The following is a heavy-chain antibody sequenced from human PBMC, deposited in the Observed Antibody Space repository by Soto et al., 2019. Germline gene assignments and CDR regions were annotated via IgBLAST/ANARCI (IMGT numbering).Heavy chain of an antibody. CDR2: IYYSGST. J-gene: IGHJ5*02. V-gene: IGHV4-30-4*01. D-gene: IGHD4-17*01. CDR3: AREWVTSPRFDP. CDR1: GGSISSGDYY. Sequence: SETLSLTCTVSGGSISSGDYYWSWIRQPPGKGLEWIGYIYYSGSTYYNPSLKSRVTISVDTSKNQFSLKLSSVTDADTAVYYCAREWVTSPRFDPWGQGTLVTVSS.